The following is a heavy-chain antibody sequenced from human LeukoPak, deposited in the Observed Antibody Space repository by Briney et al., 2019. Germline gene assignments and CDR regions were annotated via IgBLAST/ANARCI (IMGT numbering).Heavy chain of an antibody. V-gene: IGHV1-46*01. J-gene: IGHJ6*03. D-gene: IGHD5-12*01. CDR2: INPSGGST. Sequence: ASVKVSCKASGYTFTGYYMHWVRQAPGQGLEWMGIINPSGGSTSYAQKFQGRVTMTRDTSIGTAYMELSRLRSDDTAVYYCARFYSGYGNYYYYMDVWGKGTTVTVSS. CDR3: ARFYSGYGNYYYYMDV. CDR1: GYTFTGYY.